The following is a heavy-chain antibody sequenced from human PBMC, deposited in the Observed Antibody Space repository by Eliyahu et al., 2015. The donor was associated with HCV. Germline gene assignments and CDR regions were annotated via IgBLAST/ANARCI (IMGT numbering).Heavy chain of an antibody. Sequence: EVQLVESGGGLVQPGGSLRLSCAASGFTFSSYXMHWVRQAPGKGLVWVSRINSDGSSTSYADSVKGRFTISRDNAKNTLYLQMNSLRAEDTAVYYCAREHVLRFLEWSTATTERYYYYGMDVWGQGTTVTVSS. J-gene: IGHJ6*02. D-gene: IGHD3-3*01. CDR1: GFTFSSYX. V-gene: IGHV3-74*01. CDR2: INSDGSST. CDR3: AREHVLRFLEWSTATTERYYYYGMDV.